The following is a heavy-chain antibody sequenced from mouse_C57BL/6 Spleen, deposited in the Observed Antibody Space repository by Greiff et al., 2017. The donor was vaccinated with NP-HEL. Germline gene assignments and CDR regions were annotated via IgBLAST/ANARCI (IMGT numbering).Heavy chain of an antibody. V-gene: IGHV5-16*01. Sequence: EVMLVESEGGLVQPGSSMKLSCTASGFTFSDYYMAWVRQVPEKGLEWVANINYDGSSPYYLDSLTSRFIIPRDNAKNLLYLQMSRLESEDTATYYCAREGGLLRSYWYFDVWGTGTTVTGSS. CDR1: GFTFSDYY. CDR2: INYDGSSP. CDR3: AREGGLLRSYWYFDV. J-gene: IGHJ1*03. D-gene: IGHD2-3*01.